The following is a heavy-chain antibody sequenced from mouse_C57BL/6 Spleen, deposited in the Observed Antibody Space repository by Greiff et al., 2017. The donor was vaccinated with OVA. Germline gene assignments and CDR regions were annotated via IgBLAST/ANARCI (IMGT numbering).Heavy chain of an antibody. J-gene: IGHJ2*01. CDR2: TLPGSGST. Sequence: VQLQQSGAELMKPGASVKLSCKATGYTFTGYWIEWVKQRPGHGLEWIGETLPGSGSTNYNEKFKGKATCTADTSSKTAYVQHSRQTNEDAAIYYCGIRGIYKYDEDYWGQGTTLTVSS. D-gene: IGHD2-12*01. V-gene: IGHV1-9*01. CDR3: GIRGIYKYDEDY. CDR1: GYTFTGYW.